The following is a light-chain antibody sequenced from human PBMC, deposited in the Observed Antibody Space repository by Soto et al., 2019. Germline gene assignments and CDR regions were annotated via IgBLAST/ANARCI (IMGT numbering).Light chain of an antibody. J-gene: IGLJ3*02. CDR2: LNSDGSH. CDR3: QTWGTGHWV. Sequence: QAVVTQSPSASASLGASVKLTCTLSSGHSNYAIAWHQQQPEKGPRYLMKLNSDGSHSKGDGIPDRFSGSSSGAERYLTISSLQSEDEADYYCQTWGTGHWVFGGGTKLTVL. CDR1: SGHSNYA. V-gene: IGLV4-69*01.